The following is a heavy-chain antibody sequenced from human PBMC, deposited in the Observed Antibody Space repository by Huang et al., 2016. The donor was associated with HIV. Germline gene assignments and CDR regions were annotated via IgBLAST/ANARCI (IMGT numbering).Heavy chain of an antibody. CDR3: AREFEYTSSDYAFDI. CDR1: GGTFSSFG. D-gene: IGHD2-2*01. Sequence: QVQLVQSGAEVKKSGSSVKVSCKASGGTFSSFGITWVRQAPGQGLEWMGGSIPILGTVNYAQKFQGRVTITADEFTSTAHMELSRLRPGDTAVYYCAREFEYTSSDYAFDIWGQGTMVTVSS. CDR2: SIPILGTV. V-gene: IGHV1-69*01. J-gene: IGHJ3*02.